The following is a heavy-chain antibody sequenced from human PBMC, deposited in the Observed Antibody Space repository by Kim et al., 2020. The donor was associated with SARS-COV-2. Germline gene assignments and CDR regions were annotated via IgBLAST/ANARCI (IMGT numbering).Heavy chain of an antibody. CDR1: GFTVSSNY. CDR2: IYSGGST. J-gene: IGHJ6*02. D-gene: IGHD6-6*01. CDR3: ARGGEGSSWSHYYYYYGMDV. Sequence: GGSLRLSCAASGFTVSSNYMSWVRQAPGKGLEWVSVIYSGGSTYYADSVKGRFTISRHNSKNTLYLQMNSLRAEDTAVYYCARGGEGSSWSHYYYYYGMDVWGQGTTVTVSS. V-gene: IGHV3-53*04.